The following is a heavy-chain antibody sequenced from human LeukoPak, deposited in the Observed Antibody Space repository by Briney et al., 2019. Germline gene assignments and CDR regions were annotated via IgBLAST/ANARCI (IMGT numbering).Heavy chain of an antibody. CDR2: IYYSGNT. CDR3: ARDVGTALVTGDY. Sequence: SETLSLTCTVSGGSISSSYWSWIRQPPGKGLEWIGYIYYSGNTNYNPSLKSRVTISVDTSKNQFSLKLTSVTAADTAVYYCARDVGTALVTGDYWGQGTLVTVSS. J-gene: IGHJ4*02. V-gene: IGHV4-59*01. CDR1: GGSISSSY. D-gene: IGHD5-18*01.